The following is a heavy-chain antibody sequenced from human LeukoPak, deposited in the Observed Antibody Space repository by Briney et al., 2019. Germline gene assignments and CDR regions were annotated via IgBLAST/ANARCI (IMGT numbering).Heavy chain of an antibody. CDR3: ARGGGGLGY. D-gene: IGHD3-16*01. CDR1: GFTFSSFW. J-gene: IGHJ4*02. CDR2: NKGDGGTT. Sequence: GGSLRLSCAASGFTFSSFWMHWVRQATGKGLEWVSSNKGDGGTTNYADSVKGRFTISRDNAKNTLYLQMNSLRAEDTAVYYCARGGGGLGYWGQGTLVTVSS. V-gene: IGHV3-74*01.